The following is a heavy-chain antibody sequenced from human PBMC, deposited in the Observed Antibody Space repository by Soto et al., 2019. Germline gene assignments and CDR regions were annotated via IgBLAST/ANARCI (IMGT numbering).Heavy chain of an antibody. V-gene: IGHV2-5*02. D-gene: IGHD4-17*01. CDR2: IYWDDDK. CDR3: AHRSTHDYGDYVIDY. CDR1: GFSLSTSGVG. Sequence: QITLKESGPTLVKPTQTLTLTCTFSGFSLSTSGVGVGWIRQPPGKALEWLALIYWDDDKRYSPSLKSRLTITKDTSKNQVDLTMTNMDPVDTATYYCAHRSTHDYGDYVIDYWGQGTLVTVSS. J-gene: IGHJ4*02.